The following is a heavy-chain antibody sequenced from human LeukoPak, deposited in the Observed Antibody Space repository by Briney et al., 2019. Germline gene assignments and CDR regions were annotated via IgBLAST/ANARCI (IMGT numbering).Heavy chain of an antibody. J-gene: IGHJ3*02. Sequence: GGSLRLSCAASGFTVSSNYMSWVRQAPGKGLEWVSVIYSGGSTYYLDSVKGRFTSSRDNSKNTLYLQMNSLRAEDTAVYYCARDRDYDSSGYFLRGAFDIWGQGTMVTVSS. CDR3: ARDRDYDSSGYFLRGAFDI. CDR2: IYSGGST. CDR1: GFTVSSNY. D-gene: IGHD3-22*01. V-gene: IGHV3-66*02.